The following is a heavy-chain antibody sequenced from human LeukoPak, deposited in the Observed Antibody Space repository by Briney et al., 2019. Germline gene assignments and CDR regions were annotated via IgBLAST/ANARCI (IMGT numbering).Heavy chain of an antibody. CDR1: VFTFINYW. Sequence: GGSLRLSCAAFVFTFINYWMSWVRQAPGKGLEWVASIKEDGSEKYYVDSVKGRFTISRDNAKNSLYLQMNSLRAEDTAVYYCARGRNNFRYWGQGTLVIVSS. D-gene: IGHD1/OR15-1a*01. CDR3: ARGRNNFRY. J-gene: IGHJ4*02. CDR2: IKEDGSEK. V-gene: IGHV3-7*01.